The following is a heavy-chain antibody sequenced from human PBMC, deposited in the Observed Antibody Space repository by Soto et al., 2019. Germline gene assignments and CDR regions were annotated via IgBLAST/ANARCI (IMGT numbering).Heavy chain of an antibody. CDR1: GLNFDDFA. CDR2: ITWNSRVL. J-gene: IGHJ4*02. V-gene: IGHV3-9*01. D-gene: IGHD3-3*01. CDR3: AKGRYDFWSPYYFDS. Sequence: GGSLRLSCVGTGLNFDDFAMHWVRQAPGKGLEWVSGITWNSRVLAYADSVKGRFTISRDNARNSLYPQMDSPRDEDTALYYCAKGRYDFWSPYYFDSWGQGTLVTVSS.